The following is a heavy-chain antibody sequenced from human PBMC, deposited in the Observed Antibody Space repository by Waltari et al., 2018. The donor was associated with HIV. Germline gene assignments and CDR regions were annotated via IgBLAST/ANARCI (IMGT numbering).Heavy chain of an antibody. CDR1: GFTLSDSS. Sequence: EMQLVESGGGLVQPGGSLILSCAASGFTLSDSSIHWVRQASGKGLEWVGLIRAKPNNFATAYAASVEGRFTISRDDSKDTAYLQMHSLRTEDTAKYYCATNGDYNYYGLDVWGQGATVTVSS. D-gene: IGHD2-8*01. J-gene: IGHJ6*02. V-gene: IGHV3-73*01. CDR2: IRAKPNNFAT. CDR3: ATNGDYNYYGLDV.